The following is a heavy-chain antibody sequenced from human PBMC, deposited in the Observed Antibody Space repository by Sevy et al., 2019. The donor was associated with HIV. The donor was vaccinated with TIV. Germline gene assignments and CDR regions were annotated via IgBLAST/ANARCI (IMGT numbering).Heavy chain of an antibody. CDR3: ARVSSIYYDRGYFYAMDV. J-gene: IGHJ6*02. Sequence: GGSLRLSCAASRFTLSSYWMSWVRQAPGKGLEWVANINQDGSEKYHLDSVKGRFTISRDNAKNSRYLQMNSLRAEDSSVYFCARVSSIYYDRGYFYAMDVWGQGATVTVSS. D-gene: IGHD3-22*01. V-gene: IGHV3-7*01. CDR1: RFTLSSYW. CDR2: INQDGSEK.